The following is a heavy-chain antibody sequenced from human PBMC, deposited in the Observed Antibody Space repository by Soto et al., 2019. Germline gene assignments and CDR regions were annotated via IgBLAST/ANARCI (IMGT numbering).Heavy chain of an antibody. J-gene: IGHJ3*02. V-gene: IGHV1-2*04. D-gene: IGHD1-26*01. CDR1: GYTFTGYY. CDR3: ARENGVGASSGDAFDI. CDR2: INPNSGGT. Sequence: GASVEGLCKASGYTFTGYYMHWLRQAPGQGLEWMGWINPNSGGTNYAQKFQGWVAMTRDTSISTAYMELSRLRSDDTAVYCWARENGVGASSGDAFDIWGQGTMVTV.